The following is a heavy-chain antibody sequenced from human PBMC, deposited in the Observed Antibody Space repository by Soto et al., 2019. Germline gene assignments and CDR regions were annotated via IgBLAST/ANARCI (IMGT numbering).Heavy chain of an antibody. CDR3: AKDRRDYGGNIFDY. D-gene: IGHD4-17*01. V-gene: IGHV3-30*18. CDR1: GFSFRYYG. CDR2: ISYDGSDE. J-gene: IGHJ4*02. Sequence: VQLVESGGGVVQPGRSLRLSCAASGFSFRYYGMHWVRQAPGKGLEGVALISYDGSDEYSADSVKGRFTISRDNSNNTLYLQMNSPKSEDTAVYYCAKDRRDYGGNIFDYWGQGTVVTVSS.